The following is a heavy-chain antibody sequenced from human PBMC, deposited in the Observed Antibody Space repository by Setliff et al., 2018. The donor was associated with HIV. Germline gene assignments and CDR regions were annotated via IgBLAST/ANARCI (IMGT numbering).Heavy chain of an antibody. V-gene: IGHV4-59*12. D-gene: IGHD5-12*01. CDR3: ARLGDSGYDFRGYFDY. Sequence: SETLSLTCTVSGGSISSYYWSWIRQSPGEGLEWIGYIYYTGSTYYNPSLKSRVSISVDTSRNQFSLKLTSVTAADTALYFCARLGDSGYDFRGYFDYWGQGKLVTVSS. CDR2: IYYTGST. J-gene: IGHJ4*02. CDR1: GGSISSYY.